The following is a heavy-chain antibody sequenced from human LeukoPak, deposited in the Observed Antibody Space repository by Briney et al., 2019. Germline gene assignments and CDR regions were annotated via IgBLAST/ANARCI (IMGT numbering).Heavy chain of an antibody. CDR2: MNPNSGNT. D-gene: IGHD6-19*01. Sequence: GASVKVSCKASGYTCTSYDINWVRQATGQGLGWMGWMNPNSGNTGYAQKFQGRVTITRNTSISTAYMELSSLRSEDTAVYYCVRTGYSSGWYVDYYYYYYMDVWGKGTTVTVSS. J-gene: IGHJ6*03. CDR1: GYTCTSYD. V-gene: IGHV1-8*03. CDR3: VRTGYSSGWYVDYYYYYYMDV.